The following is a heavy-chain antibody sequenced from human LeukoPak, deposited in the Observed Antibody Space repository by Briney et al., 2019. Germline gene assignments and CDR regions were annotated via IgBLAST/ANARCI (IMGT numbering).Heavy chain of an antibody. V-gene: IGHV1-18*01. CDR1: GYTFSSYG. D-gene: IGHD3-10*01. CDR2: ISAYNVNT. Sequence: ASVKVSCKASGYTFSSYGISWVRQAPGQGLEWMGWISAYNVNTNYRQKLQGRVTMTTDASTSTAYMDLRSLRSDDTAIYYCARDSPDGSGTYYNDSPDYWGQGTLVTVSS. J-gene: IGHJ4*02. CDR3: ARDSPDGSGTYYNDSPDY.